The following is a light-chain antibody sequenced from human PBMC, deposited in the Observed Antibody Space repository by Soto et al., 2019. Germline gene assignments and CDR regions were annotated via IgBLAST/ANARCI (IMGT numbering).Light chain of an antibody. CDR1: QSVSSN. Sequence: EIVMTQSPATLSVSPGERATLSCRASQSVSSNLAWYQQKPGQAPRLLIYGASTRATGIPARFSGSGSGTEFTLTITSLQPEDFATYYCQQYNDYSGMFGQGTKVDI. CDR2: GAS. CDR3: QQYNDYSGM. V-gene: IGKV3-15*01. J-gene: IGKJ1*01.